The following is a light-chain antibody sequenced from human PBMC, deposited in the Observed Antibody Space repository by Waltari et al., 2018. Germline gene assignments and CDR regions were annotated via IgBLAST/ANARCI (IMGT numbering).Light chain of an antibody. CDR2: WAS. CDR1: QSLLYYSNGKND. J-gene: IGKJ1*01. Sequence: SSQSLLYYSNGKNDLAWYQQGQGQPPKLLISWASTRESGIPDRFSGSGSGTDFTLTINNLQPEDVAVYYCQQYYRSRSFGQGTKVEIK. CDR3: QQYYRSRS. V-gene: IGKV4-1*01.